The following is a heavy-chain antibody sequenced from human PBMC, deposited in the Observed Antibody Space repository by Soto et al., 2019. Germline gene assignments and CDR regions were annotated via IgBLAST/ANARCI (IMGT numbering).Heavy chain of an antibody. D-gene: IGHD3-3*01. CDR1: GFTFSSYG. Sequence: PGGSLRLSCAASGFTFSSYGMHWVRQAPGKGLEWVAVISYDGSNKYYADSVKGRFAISRDNSKNTLYLQMNSLRAEDTAVYYCAKQEGRTIFGVVITPLDYWGQGTLVTVSS. V-gene: IGHV3-30*18. CDR2: ISYDGSNK. CDR3: AKQEGRTIFGVVITPLDY. J-gene: IGHJ4*02.